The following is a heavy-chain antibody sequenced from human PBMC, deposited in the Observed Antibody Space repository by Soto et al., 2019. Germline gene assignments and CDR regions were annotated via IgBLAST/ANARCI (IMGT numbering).Heavy chain of an antibody. CDR3: AKADRTGSGWFSKYYYDMYL. Sequence: EVQLLESGGGLGQPGGSLRLSCAASEFTFSSYAMSWVRQAPGKGLEWVSSISGSGGDTYYAGSVKGRFPILRDNSKNMLDLQRDSPRAEDTAVYYCAKADRTGSGWFSKYYYDMYLWGQGTTVTVSS. D-gene: IGHD6-19*01. V-gene: IGHV3-23*01. CDR1: EFTFSSYA. CDR2: ISGSGGDT. J-gene: IGHJ6*02.